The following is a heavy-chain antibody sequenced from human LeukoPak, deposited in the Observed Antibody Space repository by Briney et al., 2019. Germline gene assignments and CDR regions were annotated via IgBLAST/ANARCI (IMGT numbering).Heavy chain of an antibody. J-gene: IGHJ4*02. CDR1: GGSITSTNY. V-gene: IGHV4-4*02. CDR3: AREGGPYRPLDY. Sequence: PSETLSLTCGVSGGSITSTNYWTWVRQPPGKGLEWIGEVNLQGSTNYNPSLMGRDAISVDMSESHISLQLTSVTAADTAVYYCAREGGPYRPLDYSGQGTLVTVSS. CDR2: VNLQGST.